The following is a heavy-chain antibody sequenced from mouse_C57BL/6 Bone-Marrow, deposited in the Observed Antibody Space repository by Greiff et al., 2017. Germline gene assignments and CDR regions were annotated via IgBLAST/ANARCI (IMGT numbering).Heavy chain of an antibody. CDR1: GFTFSDYG. D-gene: IGHD3-1*01. CDR3: AMPGYGWAIDY. CDR2: ISSGSSTI. V-gene: IGHV5-17*01. Sequence: EVKLMESGGGLVKPGGSLKLSCAASGFTFSDYGMHWVRQAPEKGLEWVAYISSGSSTIYYADTVKGRFTISRDNAKNTLFLQMTSLRSEDTAMYYCAMPGYGWAIDYWGQGTSVTVSS. J-gene: IGHJ4*01.